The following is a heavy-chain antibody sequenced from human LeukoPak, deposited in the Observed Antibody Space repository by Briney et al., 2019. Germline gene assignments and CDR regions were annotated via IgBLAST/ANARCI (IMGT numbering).Heavy chain of an antibody. Sequence: GGSLRLSCAASGFAFSSFAMSWVRQAPGKGLEWVSAMSGSGGRTNYVDSVKGRFTISRDNSKNTLYLQMDSLSAEDTAVYYCAKEGQPYDFFDLGDAFDIWGQGTMVTVSS. CDR3: AKEGQPYDFFDLGDAFDI. J-gene: IGHJ3*02. CDR1: GFAFSSFA. D-gene: IGHD3-3*01. V-gene: IGHV3-23*01. CDR2: MSGSGGRT.